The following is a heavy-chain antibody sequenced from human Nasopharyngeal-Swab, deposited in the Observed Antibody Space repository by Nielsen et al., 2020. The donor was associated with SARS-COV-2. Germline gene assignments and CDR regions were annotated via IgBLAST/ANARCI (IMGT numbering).Heavy chain of an antibody. Sequence: SETLSLTCAVYGESFSGHQWSWIRQPPGKGLEWIGYISHNSGTSYNPSLKSRVTMFMDTSKNQFSLRLTSVTAADTAVYYCAKEGATGWFDPCGQGTLVTVSS. V-gene: IGHV4-59*11. CDR1: GESFSGHQ. J-gene: IGHJ5*02. CDR3: AKEGATGWFDP. CDR2: ISHNSGT.